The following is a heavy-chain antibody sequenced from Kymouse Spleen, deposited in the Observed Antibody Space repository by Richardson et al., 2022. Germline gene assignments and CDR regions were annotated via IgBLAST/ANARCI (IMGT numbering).Heavy chain of an antibody. V-gene: IGHV4-34*01. CDR3: ARERYFDRPAFDY. CDR2: INHSGST. D-gene: IGHD3-9*01. J-gene: IGHJ4*02. CDR1: GGSFSGYY. Sequence: QVQLQQWGAGLLKPSETLSLTCAVYGGSFSGYYWSWIRQPPGKGLEWIGEINHSGSTNYNPSLKSRVTISVDTSKNQFSLKLSSVTAADTAVYYCARERYFDRPAFDYWGQGTLVTVSS.